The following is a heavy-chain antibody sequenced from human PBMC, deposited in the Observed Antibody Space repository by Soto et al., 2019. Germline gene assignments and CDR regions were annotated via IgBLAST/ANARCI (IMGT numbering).Heavy chain of an antibody. CDR1: GYTFTGYY. D-gene: IGHD2-2*01. CDR2: INPNSGGT. CDR3: VSEMCCSSTSSRFPFGP. Sequence: ASVKVSCKASGYTFTGYYMHWVRQAPGQGLEWMGWINPNSGGTNYAQKFQGRVTMTRDTSISTAYMELSRLRSDDTAVYYCVSEMCCSSTSSRFPFGPWGQGTLVTVSS. V-gene: IGHV1-2*02. J-gene: IGHJ5*02.